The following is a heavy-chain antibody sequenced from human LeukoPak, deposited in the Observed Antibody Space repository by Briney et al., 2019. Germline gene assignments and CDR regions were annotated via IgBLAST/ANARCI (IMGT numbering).Heavy chain of an antibody. CDR2: IYYSGST. Sequence: SETLSLTCAVYGGSFSGYYWSWIRQPPGKGLEWIGYIYYSGSTNYNPSLKSRVTISVDTSKNQFSLNLSSVTTADTAVYYCARVSCSSTSCPRRDALDVWGQGTMVTVSS. V-gene: IGHV4-59*01. J-gene: IGHJ3*01. CDR1: GGSFSGYY. D-gene: IGHD2-2*01. CDR3: ARVSCSSTSCPRRDALDV.